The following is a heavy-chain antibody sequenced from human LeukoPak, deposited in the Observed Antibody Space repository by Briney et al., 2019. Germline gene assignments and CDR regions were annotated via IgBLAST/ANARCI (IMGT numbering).Heavy chain of an antibody. CDR3: ARAGYPRGYFDY. J-gene: IGHJ4*02. CDR2: SSGSGGST. V-gene: IGHV3-23*01. Sequence: PGGALRLSCAASGFTFSSYAMSWVRQAPGKGREWVSASSGSGGSTYYADSVKGRFTISRDNAKNSLYLQMNSLRAEDTAVYYCARAGYPRGYFDYWGQGTLVTVSS. CDR1: GFTFSSYA. D-gene: IGHD5-18*01.